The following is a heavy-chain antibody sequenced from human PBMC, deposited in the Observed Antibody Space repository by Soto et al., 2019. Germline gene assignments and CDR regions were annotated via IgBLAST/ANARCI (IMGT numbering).Heavy chain of an antibody. CDR3: ATLGGRGWDNFDY. Sequence: SETLSLTCAVSGGSITIGNWWTWVRQPPGKGLEWIGEIKHSGSTNYNPSLKSRVTISVDKSKNQFSLKLTSVTAADTAVYYCATLGGRGWDNFDYWGQGTLVTVSS. V-gene: IGHV4-4*02. CDR1: GGSITIGNW. J-gene: IGHJ4*02. D-gene: IGHD6-19*01. CDR2: IKHSGST.